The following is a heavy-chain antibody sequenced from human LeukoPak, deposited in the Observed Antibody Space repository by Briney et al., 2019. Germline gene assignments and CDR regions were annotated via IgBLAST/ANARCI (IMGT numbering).Heavy chain of an antibody. D-gene: IGHD6-13*01. CDR1: GASISSYY. J-gene: IGHJ4*02. CDR3: ARSDGSSWYYFDF. Sequence: KPSETLSLTCTVSGASISSYYWSWIRQPAGKGLEWIGHIYPSGNTNYNPSLKTRVTISVDKSKNQFSLKLNSVAAADTAVYYCARSDGSSWYYFDFWGQGTLVTVSS. CDR2: IYPSGNT. V-gene: IGHV4-4*07.